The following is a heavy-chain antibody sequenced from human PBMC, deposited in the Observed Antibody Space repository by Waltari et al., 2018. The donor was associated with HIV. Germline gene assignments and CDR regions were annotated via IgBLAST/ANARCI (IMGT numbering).Heavy chain of an antibody. D-gene: IGHD6-19*01. Sequence: QVQLQESGPGLVRPSETLSLTCSVSGGSMNSYYWTWIRQPAGKRLEWIGRVYTSGNTDYNPSLKSRVTMSIDRSKNQFSLKVSSVTAADAAVYFCASSDSGWSSFSWGQGTLVTVSP. CDR2: VYTSGNT. CDR3: ASSDSGWSSFS. CDR1: GGSMNSYY. J-gene: IGHJ5*02. V-gene: IGHV4-4*07.